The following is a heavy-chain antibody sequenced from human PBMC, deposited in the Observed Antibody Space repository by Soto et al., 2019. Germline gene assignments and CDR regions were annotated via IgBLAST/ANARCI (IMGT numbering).Heavy chain of an antibody. CDR2: VQHSGTT. D-gene: IGHD1-1*01. CDR1: SYSISSGYY. Sequence: SETLSLTCVVSSYSISSGYYWGWIRQPPGKGLEWIATVQHSGTTYYNPSLKSRVTISVDTSKNHFSLRLSSVTAADTAVYYCARDPNDGYWFYHWGQGTLVTVSS. J-gene: IGHJ5*02. CDR3: ARDPNDGYWFYH. V-gene: IGHV4-38-2*01.